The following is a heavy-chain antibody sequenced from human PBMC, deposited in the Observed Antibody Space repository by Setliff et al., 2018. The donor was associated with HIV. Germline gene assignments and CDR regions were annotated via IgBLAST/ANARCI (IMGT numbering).Heavy chain of an antibody. CDR3: AKEGIVIADTFVRDWYFDL. CDR1: GFTFSRFW. J-gene: IGHJ2*01. D-gene: IGHD2-15*01. Sequence: PGGSLRLSCAASGFTFSRFWMHWVRQAPGQGLVWVSGINNDTTTTTYADSVKGRFSISRDNAKNTLYLEMNGLRGEDTAVYYCAKEGIVIADTFVRDWYFDLWGRGALVTVSS. V-gene: IGHV3-74*01. CDR2: INNDTTTT.